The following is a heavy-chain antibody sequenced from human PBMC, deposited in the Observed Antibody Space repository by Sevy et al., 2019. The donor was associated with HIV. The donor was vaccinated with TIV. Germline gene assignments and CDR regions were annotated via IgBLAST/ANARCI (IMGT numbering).Heavy chain of an antibody. V-gene: IGHV3-23*01. D-gene: IGHD2-21*02. J-gene: IGHJ3*02. Sequence: GGSLRLSCAASGFTFSSYAMSWVRQAPGKGLEWVSAISGSGGSTYYADSVKGWFTISRDNSKNTLYLQMNSLRAEDTAVYYCVTRAHIVVVTVPARIWGQGTMVTVSS. CDR2: ISGSGGST. CDR3: VTRAHIVVVTVPARI. CDR1: GFTFSSYA.